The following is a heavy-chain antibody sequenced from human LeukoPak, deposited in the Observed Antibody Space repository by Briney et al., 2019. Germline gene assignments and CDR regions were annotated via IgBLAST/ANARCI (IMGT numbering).Heavy chain of an antibody. CDR3: AKDSDSGFDY. CDR1: GFIFDDYA. Sequence: GGSLRLSCAASGFIFDDYAMHWVRQAPGKGLEWVSAISGSASSTYHADSVKGRFTISRDNSKNTLYLQMNSLRAEDTAVYYCAKDSDSGFDYWGQGTLVTVSS. J-gene: IGHJ4*02. V-gene: IGHV3-23*01. CDR2: ISGSASST. D-gene: IGHD3-10*01.